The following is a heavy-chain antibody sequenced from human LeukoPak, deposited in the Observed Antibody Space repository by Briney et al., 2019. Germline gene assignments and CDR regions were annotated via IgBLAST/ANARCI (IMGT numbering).Heavy chain of an antibody. CDR3: ASEAPYDSSVY. D-gene: IGHD3-22*01. CDR2: INHSGGT. V-gene: IGHV4-34*01. CDR1: GGSFSGYY. Sequence: SETLSLTCAVYGGSFSGYYWSWIRQPPGKGLEWIGEINHSGGTNYNPSLKSRVTISLDTSKNEFSLKLSSVTAADTAVYYCASEAPYDSSVYWGQGTLVTVSS. J-gene: IGHJ4*02.